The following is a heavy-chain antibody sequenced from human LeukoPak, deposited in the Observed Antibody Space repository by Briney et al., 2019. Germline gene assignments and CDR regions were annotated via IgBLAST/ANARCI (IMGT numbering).Heavy chain of an antibody. D-gene: IGHD3-10*01. J-gene: IGHJ2*01. CDR2: INPGSGGT. V-gene: IGHV1-2*06. CDR1: EYTFTTYY. Sequence: GASVKVSCKASEYTFTTYYIHWVRQAPGQGLEWMGRINPGSGGTNYAQKFQGRVTMTGDTSISTDYMELSRLRSDDTAVYYCARGSGRYYVGYWYFDLWGRGTLVTVSS. CDR3: ARGSGRYYVGYWYFDL.